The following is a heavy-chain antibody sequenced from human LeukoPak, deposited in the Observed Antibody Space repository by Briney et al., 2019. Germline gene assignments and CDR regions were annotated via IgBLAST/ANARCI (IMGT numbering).Heavy chain of an antibody. CDR1: GFTFSVSC. V-gene: IGHV3-7*01. CDR2: IKYDGSEK. J-gene: IGHJ6*03. D-gene: IGHD3-10*01. Sequence: PGGSLRLSCAASGFTFSVSCMSWVRQAPGKGLEWVANIKYDGSEKYYVDSVKGRFTISRDNAKNSLYLQMNSLIAEDTAVYYCATPVPHGSDPSLYYYYMDVWGKGTTVTISS. CDR3: ATPVPHGSDPSLYYYYMDV.